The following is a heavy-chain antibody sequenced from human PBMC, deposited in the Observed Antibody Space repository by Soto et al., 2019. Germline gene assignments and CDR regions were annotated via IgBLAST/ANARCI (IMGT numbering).Heavy chain of an antibody. CDR2: IIPIFGTA. CDR3: ARGYCSGGSCYLGPHLDY. CDR1: GGTFSSYA. D-gene: IGHD2-15*01. V-gene: IGHV1-69*01. J-gene: IGHJ4*02. Sequence: QVQLVQSGAEVKKPGSSVKVSYKASGGTFSSYAISWVRQAPGQGLEWMGGIIPIFGTANYAQKFQGRVTITADESTSTAYMELSSLRSEDTAVYYCARGYCSGGSCYLGPHLDYWGQGTLVTVSS.